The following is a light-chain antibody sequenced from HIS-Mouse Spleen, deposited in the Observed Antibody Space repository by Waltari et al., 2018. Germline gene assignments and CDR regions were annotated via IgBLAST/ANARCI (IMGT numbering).Light chain of an antibody. Sequence: QSVLTQPPSVSGAPGQRATISCTGSSPNSGAGDEVHGYQQLPGTAPNPLIYGNSNRPSGVPDRFSGSKSGTSASLAITGLQAEDEADYYCQSYDSSVVFGGGTKLTVL. CDR2: GNS. CDR3: QSYDSSVV. CDR1: SPNSGAGDE. J-gene: IGLJ2*01. V-gene: IGLV1-40*01.